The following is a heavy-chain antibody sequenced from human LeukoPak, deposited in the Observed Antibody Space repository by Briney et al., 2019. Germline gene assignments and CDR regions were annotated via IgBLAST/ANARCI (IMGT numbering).Heavy chain of an antibody. V-gene: IGHV3-53*01. J-gene: IGHJ4*02. CDR1: GFTFSSNY. CDR3: AKDPRPY. CDR2: TYSGGVT. Sequence: PGGSLRLSCAASGFTFSSNYMSWVRQAQGKGLEWVSVTYSGGVTYYADSVKDRFTISRDNSKNTLYLQMNSLRAEDTAVYYCAKDPRPYWGQGTLVTVSS.